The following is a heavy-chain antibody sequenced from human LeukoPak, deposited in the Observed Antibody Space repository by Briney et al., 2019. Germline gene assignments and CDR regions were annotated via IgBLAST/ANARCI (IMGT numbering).Heavy chain of an antibody. Sequence: PSVTLSLTCTVSGGSISTYYWSWIRQSAGEGVEWLGRIHSSGTTLYNPSLRSRVPLSIDTSKNQFSLKLSSVTAADTAVYYCGRLNLPAVSGAFDYWGQGTLVTVSS. J-gene: IGHJ4*02. CDR3: GRLNLPAVSGAFDY. D-gene: IGHD2-2*01. CDR2: IHSSGTT. CDR1: GGSISTYY. V-gene: IGHV4-4*07.